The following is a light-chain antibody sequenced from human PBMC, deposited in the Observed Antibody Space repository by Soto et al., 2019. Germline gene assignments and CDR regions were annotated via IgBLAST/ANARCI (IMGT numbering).Light chain of an antibody. V-gene: IGLV1-40*01. J-gene: IGLJ2*01. Sequence: QSVLTQPPSVSGAPGQRVTISCTGSSSNTGAGYDVHWYQQLPGTAPKLLIYDNSNRPSGVPDRFSGSKSGTSASLAITGLQTEDEADYYCQSYDNSLSAAVFGGGPKLTVL. CDR3: QSYDNSLSAAV. CDR1: SSNTGAGYD. CDR2: DNS.